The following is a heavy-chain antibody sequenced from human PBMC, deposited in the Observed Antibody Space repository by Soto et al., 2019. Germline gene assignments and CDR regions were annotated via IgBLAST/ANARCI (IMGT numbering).Heavy chain of an antibody. Sequence: PSETLSLTCTVSGGSITSYYWSWIRQPPGKGLEWIGYIYYSGSTNYNPSLKSRVTISVDTSKNQFSLKLSSVTAADTAVYYCARGLNPEYFQLWGQGTLVTVPQ. CDR1: GGSITSYY. CDR3: ARGLNPEYFQL. V-gene: IGHV4-59*08. CDR2: IYYSGST. J-gene: IGHJ1*01.